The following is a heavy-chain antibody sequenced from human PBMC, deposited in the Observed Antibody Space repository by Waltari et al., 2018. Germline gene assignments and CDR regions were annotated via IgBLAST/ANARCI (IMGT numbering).Heavy chain of an antibody. V-gene: IGHV4-59*11. Sequence: QVQLQESGPGLVKPSETLSLTCTVSGGSISSHYWSWIRQPPGKGLEWIGYIYYSGITNSNPAIKSRVTISVDTSKNQFSLKLSSVTAADTAVYYCARELEGDGDYASFDYWGQGTLVTVSS. CDR2: IYYSGIT. CDR3: ARELEGDGDYASFDY. J-gene: IGHJ4*02. CDR1: GGSISSHY. D-gene: IGHD4-17*01.